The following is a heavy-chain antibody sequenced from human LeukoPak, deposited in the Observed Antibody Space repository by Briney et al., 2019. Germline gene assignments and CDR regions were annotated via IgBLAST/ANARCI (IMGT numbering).Heavy chain of an antibody. D-gene: IGHD3-22*01. V-gene: IGHV3-30-3*01. CDR3: ASGEETYYYDSSGYYPDY. CDR1: GFTFSSYA. CDR2: ISYDGSNK. Sequence: PGGSLRLSCAASGFTFSSYAMHWVRQAPGKGLEWVAVISYDGSNKYYADSVKGRFTISRDNSKNTLYLQMNSLRAEDTAVYYCASGEETYYYDSSGYYPDYWGQGTLVTVSS. J-gene: IGHJ4*02.